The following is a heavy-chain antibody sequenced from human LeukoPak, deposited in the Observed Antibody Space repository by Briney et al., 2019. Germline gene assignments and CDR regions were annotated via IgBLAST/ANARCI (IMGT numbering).Heavy chain of an antibody. CDR3: ARRDYGSSFDY. J-gene: IGHJ4*02. CDR2: LYPGDSDA. CDR1: GYRFTNYW. V-gene: IGHV5-51*01. D-gene: IGHD3-10*01. Sequence: GESLKISCRGSGYRFTNYWIAWVRQMPGKGLEWMGILYPGDSDATYSPSFQGQVTISADKSISTAYLQWSSLKASDTAMYYCARRDYGSSFDYWGQGTLVTVSS.